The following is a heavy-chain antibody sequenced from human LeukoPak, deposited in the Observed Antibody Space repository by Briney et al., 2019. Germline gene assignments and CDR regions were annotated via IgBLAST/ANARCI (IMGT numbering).Heavy chain of an antibody. J-gene: IGHJ4*02. CDR2: IKPDGSGE. V-gene: IGHV3-7*01. CDR3: ARSGGYGWDY. CDR1: GFTFSSYR. D-gene: IGHD5-12*01. Sequence: GGSLRPSCAASGFTFSSYRMSWVRQAPGKALEWVANIKPDGSGEYYVDSLKGRFTISRDNAENSLFLQMNNLRVDDTAVYYCARSGGYGWDYWGQGAVVTVSS.